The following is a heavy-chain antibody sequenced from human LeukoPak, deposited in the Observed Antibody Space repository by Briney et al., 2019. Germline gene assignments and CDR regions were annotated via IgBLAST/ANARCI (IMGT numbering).Heavy chain of an antibody. V-gene: IGHV3-9*01. J-gene: IGHJ6*03. D-gene: IGHD3-9*01. Sequence: GGSLRLSCTASGFTFDDYAMHWVRQPPGKGLEWVSGISWNSGTINYADSVKGRFTISRDNAKNSLYLQMNSLRAEDTAVYYCARARGYFDWFMDVWGKGTTVTVSS. CDR1: GFTFDDYA. CDR2: ISWNSGTI. CDR3: ARARGYFDWFMDV.